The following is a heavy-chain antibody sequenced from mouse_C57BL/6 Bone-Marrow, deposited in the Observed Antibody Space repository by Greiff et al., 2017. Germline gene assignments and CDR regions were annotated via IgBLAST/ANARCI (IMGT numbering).Heavy chain of an antibody. D-gene: IGHD1-1*01. V-gene: IGHV1-82*01. Sequence: VQLVESGPELVKPGASVKISCKASGYAFSSSWMNWVKQRPGKGLEWIGRIYPGDGDTNYNGKFKGKATLTADKSSSTAYMQLSSLTSEDSAVYFCASLYYYGTPYYAMDYWGQGTSVTVSS. CDR3: ASLYYYGTPYYAMDY. CDR2: IYPGDGDT. J-gene: IGHJ4*01. CDR1: GYAFSSSW.